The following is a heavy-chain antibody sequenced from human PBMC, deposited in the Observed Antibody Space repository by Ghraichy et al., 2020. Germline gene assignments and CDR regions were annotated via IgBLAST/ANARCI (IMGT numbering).Heavy chain of an antibody. CDR1: GFTFSGYS. J-gene: IGHJ6*02. CDR2: ITSSSRTI. D-gene: IGHD4-23*01. Sequence: GGSLRLSCVGSGFTFSGYSMNWVRQSPGKGLEWVSYITSSSRTIFYADSVKGRFTISRDNAQNSLYLQMNSLRDEGTAEYFCARGSKVVRFYYYDGMDVWGQGTTVTVAS. V-gene: IGHV3-48*02. CDR3: ARGSKVVRFYYYDGMDV.